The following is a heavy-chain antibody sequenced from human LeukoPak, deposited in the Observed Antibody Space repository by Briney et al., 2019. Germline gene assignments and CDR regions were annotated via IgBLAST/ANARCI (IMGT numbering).Heavy chain of an antibody. Sequence: SETLSLTCTVSGGSISSYYWSWTRQPPGKGLEWIGYIYYSGSTNYNPSLKSRVTISVDTSKNQFSLKLSSVTAADTAVYYCARYSSSWYVPGFDYWGQGTLVTVSS. J-gene: IGHJ4*02. D-gene: IGHD6-13*01. CDR2: IYYSGST. V-gene: IGHV4-59*01. CDR3: ARYSSSWYVPGFDY. CDR1: GGSISSYY.